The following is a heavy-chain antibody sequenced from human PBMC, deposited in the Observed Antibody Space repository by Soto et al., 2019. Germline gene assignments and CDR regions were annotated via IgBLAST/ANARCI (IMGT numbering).Heavy chain of an antibody. CDR3: AKDRGYSGYDNWFDS. J-gene: IGHJ5*01. CDR2: ISGSGDST. V-gene: IGHV3-23*01. CDR1: GFTFSSYA. D-gene: IGHD5-12*01. Sequence: GGSLRLSCAASGFTFSSYAMSWVRQAPGQGLEWVSAISGSGDSTYYADSVKGRFTISRDNSENTLYLQMNSLRAEDAAVYYCAKDRGYSGYDNWFDSWGQGTLVTVSS.